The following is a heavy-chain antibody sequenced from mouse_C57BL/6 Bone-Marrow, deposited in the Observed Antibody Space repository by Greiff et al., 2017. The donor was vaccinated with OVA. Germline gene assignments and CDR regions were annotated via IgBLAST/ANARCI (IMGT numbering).Heavy chain of an antibody. CDR3: TRVDYGNFFAY. V-gene: IGHV1-55*01. J-gene: IGHJ3*01. D-gene: IGHD2-1*01. CDR1: GYTFTSYW. CDR2: IYPGSGST. Sequence: QVHVKQPGAELVKPGASVKMSCKASGYTFTSYWITWVKQRPGQGLEWIGDIYPGSGSTNYNEKFKSKATLTVDTSSSTAYMQLSSLTSEDSAVYYCTRVDYGNFFAYWGQGTLVTVSA.